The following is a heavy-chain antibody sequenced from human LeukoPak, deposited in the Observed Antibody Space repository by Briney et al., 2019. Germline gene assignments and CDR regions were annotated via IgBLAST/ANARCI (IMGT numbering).Heavy chain of an antibody. D-gene: IGHD3-3*01. Sequence: GGSLRPSCAASGFTFSSYAMHWVRQAPGKGLEWVAVISYDGSNKYYADSVEGRFTISRDNSKNTLYLQMNSLRAEDTAVYYCARDIIDFWSGSDAFDIWGQGTMVTVSS. CDR2: ISYDGSNK. CDR1: GFTFSSYA. J-gene: IGHJ3*02. CDR3: ARDIIDFWSGSDAFDI. V-gene: IGHV3-30-3*01.